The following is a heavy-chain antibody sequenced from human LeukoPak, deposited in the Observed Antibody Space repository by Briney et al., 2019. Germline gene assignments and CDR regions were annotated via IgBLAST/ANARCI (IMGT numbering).Heavy chain of an antibody. V-gene: IGHV4-59*12. J-gene: IGHJ4*02. CDR3: ARDRGYCSSTSCYRHFDY. D-gene: IGHD2-2*01. Sequence: PSETLSLTCTVSGVSISSYYWSWIRQPPGKRLEWIGYIYYSGSTYYNPSLKSRVTISVDTSKNQFSLKLSSVTAADTAVYYCARDRGYCSSTSCYRHFDYWGQGTLVTVSS. CDR1: GVSISSYY. CDR2: IYYSGST.